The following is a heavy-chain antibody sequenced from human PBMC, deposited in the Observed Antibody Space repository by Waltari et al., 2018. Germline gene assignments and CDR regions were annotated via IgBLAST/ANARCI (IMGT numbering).Heavy chain of an antibody. D-gene: IGHD3-22*01. Sequence: QVPLQQWGAGLLKPSETLSLTCAVYGGSFIGYYWSWIRQPPGKGLEWIGEINHSGSTNYNPSLKSRVTISVDTSKNQFSLKLSSVTAADTAVYYCARPRPPYYYDSSGYYYDYWGQGTLVTVSS. CDR2: INHSGST. CDR3: ARPRPPYYYDSSGYYYDY. CDR1: GGSFIGYY. V-gene: IGHV4-34*01. J-gene: IGHJ4*02.